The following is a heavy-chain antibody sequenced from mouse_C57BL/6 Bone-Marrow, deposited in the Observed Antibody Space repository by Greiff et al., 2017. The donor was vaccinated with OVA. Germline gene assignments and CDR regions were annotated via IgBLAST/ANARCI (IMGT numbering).Heavy chain of an antibody. D-gene: IGHD2-2*01. J-gene: IGHJ3*01. V-gene: IGHV1-82*01. CDR2: IYPGDGDT. CDR3: AREGVTTRGLAD. CDR1: GYAFSSSW. Sequence: VQLQQSGPELVKPGASVKISCKASGYAFSSSWMNWVKQRPGKGLEWIGRIYPGDGDTNYNGKFKGKATLTADKSSSTAYMQLSSLTSEDSAVYFCAREGVTTRGLADWGQGTLVTVSA.